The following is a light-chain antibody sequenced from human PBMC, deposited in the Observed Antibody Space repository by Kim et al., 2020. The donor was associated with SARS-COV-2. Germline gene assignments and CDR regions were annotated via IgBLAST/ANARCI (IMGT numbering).Light chain of an antibody. V-gene: IGLV1-51*01. CDR3: GTWDNSLSLWV. Sequence: GQDVTISCSGSSSNSGNNHVSWYQQLPGTAPRLLIYDNNNRPSGIPDRLSGSKSGTSATLGITGLQTGDEADYYCGTWDNSLSLWVFGGGTQLTVL. J-gene: IGLJ3*02. CDR1: SSNSGNNH. CDR2: DNN.